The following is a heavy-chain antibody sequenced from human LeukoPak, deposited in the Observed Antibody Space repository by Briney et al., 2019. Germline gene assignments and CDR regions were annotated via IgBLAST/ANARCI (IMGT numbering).Heavy chain of an antibody. V-gene: IGHV4-38-2*02. CDR3: ARDYTAAGYYDFWSGYWGHRWFDP. CDR1: GYSISSGYY. D-gene: IGHD3-3*01. CDR2: IYHSGST. J-gene: IGHJ5*02. Sequence: NPSETLSLTCTVPGYSISSGYYWAWIRQPPGKGLEWIGSIYHSGSTYYNPSLKSRVTISVDTSKNQFSLKLSSVTAADTAVYYCARDYTAAGYYDFWSGYWGHRWFDPWGQGTLVTVSS.